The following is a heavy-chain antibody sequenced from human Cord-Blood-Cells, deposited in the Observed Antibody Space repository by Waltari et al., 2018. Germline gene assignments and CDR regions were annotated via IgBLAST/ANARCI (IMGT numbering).Heavy chain of an antibody. CDR2: IKPNSGGT. J-gene: IGHJ4*02. D-gene: IGHD6-13*01. V-gene: IGHV1-2*02. Sequence: QVQLVQSGAEVTKPGASVKVSCKASGYTFTGYYMHWVRQAPGQGLEWRGWIKPNSGGTNDAQKCQGRVTMTRDTSISTAYMELSRLRSDDTAVYYCARVKIAAAGTDWGQGTLVTVSS. CDR1: GYTFTGYY. CDR3: ARVKIAAAGTD.